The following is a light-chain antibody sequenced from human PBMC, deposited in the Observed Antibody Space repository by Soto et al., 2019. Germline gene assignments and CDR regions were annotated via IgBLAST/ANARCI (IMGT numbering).Light chain of an antibody. J-gene: IGKJ1*01. CDR2: PVS. Sequence: DVQLTQSPSSLSASVGDRVTVTCRASQGSRHDLGWSQQKPGKAPKRLMYPVSSLQSGVPSRFSGSRSGTDFTLTISSLQPEDLATYYCIQHNSYPWTFGQETKVEFE. CDR1: QGSRHD. V-gene: IGKV1-17*01. CDR3: IQHNSYPWT.